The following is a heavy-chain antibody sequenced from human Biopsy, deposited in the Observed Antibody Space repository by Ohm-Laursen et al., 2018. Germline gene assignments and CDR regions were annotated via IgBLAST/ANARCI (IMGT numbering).Heavy chain of an antibody. CDR2: ISASSSYI. J-gene: IGHJ5*01. CDR3: ATELLPPGVGGPRLDS. D-gene: IGHD3-10*01. CDR1: GVTLSGYG. Sequence: GSLRLSCSAPGVTLSGYGMNWVRQAPGKGLEWVPSISASSSYIYYADSVKGRFTVSRDNTKNTLYLQMNSLRAADTAIYFCATELLPPGVGGPRLDSWGQGTPVTVSS. V-gene: IGHV3-21*06.